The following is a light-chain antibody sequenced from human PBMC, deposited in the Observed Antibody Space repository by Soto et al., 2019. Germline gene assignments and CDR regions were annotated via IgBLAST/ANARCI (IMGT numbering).Light chain of an antibody. CDR1: SSDVGGYQY. J-gene: IGLJ1*01. CDR3: SSYTTSRTLLDV. V-gene: IGLV2-14*01. Sequence: QSALTQPASVSGSPGQSVTISCTGTSSDVGGYQYVSWYQQHPGKAPKLMIYEVSNRPSGVSNRFSGSKSGNTASLTISGLQAEDEADYYCSSYTTSRTLLDVFGTGTKVTVL. CDR2: EVS.